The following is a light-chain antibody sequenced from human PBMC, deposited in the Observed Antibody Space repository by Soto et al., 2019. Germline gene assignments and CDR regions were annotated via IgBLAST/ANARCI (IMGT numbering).Light chain of an antibody. J-gene: IGKJ1*01. V-gene: IGKV2-28*01. CDR1: QSLLFNNGYNY. Sequence: DIVMTQSPLSLTVTPGEPASISCRSSQSLLFNNGYNYLEWYLQKPGQSPQCLIYLGSNRAAGVPDRFSVSGSGTDLTLEISRVEAEDVGVYYCMQSVQTPWTFGQGTEVEIK. CDR3: MQSVQTPWT. CDR2: LGS.